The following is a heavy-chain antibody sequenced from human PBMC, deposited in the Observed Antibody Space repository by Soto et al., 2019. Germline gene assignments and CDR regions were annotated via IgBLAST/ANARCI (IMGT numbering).Heavy chain of an antibody. V-gene: IGHV1-18*01. CDR2: ISAYNGNT. D-gene: IGHD1-1*01. CDR3: ARDSNWNLPPSTYYFDY. Sequence: SWVRQAPGQGLEWMGWISAYNGNTNYAQKLQGRVTMTTDTSTSTAYMELRSLRSDDTAVYYCARDSNWNLPPSTYYFDYWGQGTLVTVSS. J-gene: IGHJ4*02.